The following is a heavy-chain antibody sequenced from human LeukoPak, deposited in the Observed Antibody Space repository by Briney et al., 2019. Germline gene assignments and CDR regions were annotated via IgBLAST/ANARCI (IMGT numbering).Heavy chain of an antibody. CDR3: ARRLPTAWGADY. CDR1: GFTVSTNY. CDR2: IYSGGST. V-gene: IGHV3-53*01. J-gene: IGHJ4*02. Sequence: PGGSLRLSCAASGFTVSTNYMSRVRQAPGKGLKWVSVIYSGGSTYYADSVKGRFTISRDNSKNTLYLQMNSLRAEDTAVYYCARRLPTAWGADYWGQGTLVTVSS. D-gene: IGHD7-27*01.